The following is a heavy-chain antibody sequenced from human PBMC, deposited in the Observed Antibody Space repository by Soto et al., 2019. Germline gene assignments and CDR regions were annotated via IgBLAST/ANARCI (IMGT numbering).Heavy chain of an antibody. CDR2: IGPYNGNT. CDR1: GYTFADYG. D-gene: IGHD2-15*01. V-gene: IGHV1-18*01. J-gene: IGHJ2*01. Sequence: QAQLVQSGAEVKKPGASVKVSCQAGGYTFADYGISSVRQAPGQGLEWVGWIGPYNGNTNYAQNLQDRVTMTTDTSTNTAYMELRSLRSDDTALYYCARCYCTVGSCYTCWHFDLWGRGTLLTVSS. CDR3: ARCYCTVGSCYTCWHFDL.